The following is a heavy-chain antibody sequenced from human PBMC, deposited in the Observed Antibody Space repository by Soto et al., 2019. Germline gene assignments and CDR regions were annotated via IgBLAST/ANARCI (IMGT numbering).Heavy chain of an antibody. D-gene: IGHD2-15*01. CDR2: ISAYNGNT. CDR1: GYTFTSYG. CDR3: ARDPVSGAIGWFDP. Sequence: ASVKVSCKASGYTFTSYGISWVRQAPGQGLEWMGWISAYNGNTNYAQKLQGRVTMNTDTSTSTAYMELRSLISDDTAVYYCARDPVSGAIGWFDPWGQGTLVTVSS. J-gene: IGHJ5*02. V-gene: IGHV1-18*04.